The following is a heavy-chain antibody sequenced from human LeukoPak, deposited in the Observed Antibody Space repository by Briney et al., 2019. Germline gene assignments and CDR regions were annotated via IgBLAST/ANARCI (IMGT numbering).Heavy chain of an antibody. CDR2: VHLSGRT. Sequence: SETLSLTCGVSGGSISTTNWWTWVRQPPGEGLEWIGEVHLSGRTHYNPSLESRVTMSVDMSENHISLRLTSVTAADTAVYYCAREGGPYRPLDYSGEGALVTVSS. CDR3: AREGGPYRPLDY. CDR1: GGSISTTNW. V-gene: IGHV4-4*02. J-gene: IGHJ4*02.